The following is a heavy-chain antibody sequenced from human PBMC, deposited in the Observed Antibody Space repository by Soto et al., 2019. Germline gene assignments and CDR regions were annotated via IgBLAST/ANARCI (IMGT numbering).Heavy chain of an antibody. CDR2: ISYDGSTK. D-gene: IGHD2-15*01. CDR1: GFTFSSYP. CDR3: ARGSGLCSGGSCYGSFAY. Sequence: GGSLRLSCAASGFTFSSYPIHWVRQAPGKGLEWVAVISYDGSTKYYADSVKGRFTTSRDNSKNTLYLQMNSLRAEDMAVYHCARGSGLCSGGSCYGSFAYWGQGTLVTVSS. J-gene: IGHJ4*02. V-gene: IGHV3-30-3*01.